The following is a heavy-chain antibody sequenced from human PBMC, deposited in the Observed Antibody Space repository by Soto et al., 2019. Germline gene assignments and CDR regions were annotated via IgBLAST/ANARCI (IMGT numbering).Heavy chain of an antibody. CDR3: VKDESINWYSGHFRH. Sequence: GGSLRLSCAASGFTFDDYAMHWVRQVPGKGLEWVSGINWNSGSIGYGDSVKGRFAISRDNAKNSLHLQMNSLSAEDTAFYYCVKDESINWYSGHFRHWGQGTLVTVSS. CDR1: GFTFDDYA. D-gene: IGHD6-13*01. V-gene: IGHV3-9*01. J-gene: IGHJ1*01. CDR2: INWNSGSI.